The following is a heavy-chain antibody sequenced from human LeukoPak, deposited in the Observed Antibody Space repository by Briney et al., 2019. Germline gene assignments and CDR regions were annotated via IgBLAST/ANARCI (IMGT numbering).Heavy chain of an antibody. J-gene: IGHJ4*02. V-gene: IGHV4-39*07. CDR2: IYYSGST. CDR3: ARGMNKRISGWYYRYFDY. D-gene: IGHD6-19*01. CDR1: GGSISSGSYF. Sequence: PSETLSLTCTVSGGSISSGSYFWGWIRQPPGKGLEWIGSIYYSGSTYYNPSLKSRVTISVDKSKNQFSLKLSSVTAADTAVYYCARGMNKRISGWYYRYFDYWGQGTLVTVSS.